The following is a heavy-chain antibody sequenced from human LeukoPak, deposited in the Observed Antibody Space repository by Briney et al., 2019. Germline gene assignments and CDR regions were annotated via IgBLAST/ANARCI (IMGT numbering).Heavy chain of an antibody. CDR3: ARADPDSSWPY. CDR1: GFTFSSYA. CDR2: ISYDGSNK. Sequence: PGGSLRLSCAASGFTFSSYAMHWVRQAPGKGLEWVAVISYDGSNKYYADSVKGRFTISRDNSKNTLYLQMNSLRAEDTAVYYCARADPDSSWPYWGQGTLVTVSS. D-gene: IGHD6-13*01. V-gene: IGHV3-30-3*01. J-gene: IGHJ4*02.